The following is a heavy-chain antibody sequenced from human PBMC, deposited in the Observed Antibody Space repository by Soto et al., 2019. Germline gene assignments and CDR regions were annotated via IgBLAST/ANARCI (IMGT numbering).Heavy chain of an antibody. D-gene: IGHD6-19*01. CDR3: ASGLAVAGTTDY. Sequence: ASVKVSCKASGYTFTSYYMHWVRQAPGQGLEWMGRINPSDGNTKYAQKFQGRVTITRDTSASTAYMELSSLRSEDTAVYYCASGLAVAGTTDYWGQGTLVTVSS. V-gene: IGHV1-46*01. CDR2: INPSDGNT. J-gene: IGHJ4*02. CDR1: GYTFTSYY.